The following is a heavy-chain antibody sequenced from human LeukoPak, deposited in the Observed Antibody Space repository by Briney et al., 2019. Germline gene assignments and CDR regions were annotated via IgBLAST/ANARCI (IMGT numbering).Heavy chain of an antibody. D-gene: IGHD6-13*01. CDR1: GFTFDDYG. CDR2: INWNGGST. Sequence: GGSLRLSCTASGFTFDDYGMSWVRQAPGKGLEWVSGINWNGGSTGYADSVKGRFTISRDNAKNSLYLQMNSLRAEDTAVYYCAKDRYSSWYLTLDYWGQGTLVTVSS. V-gene: IGHV3-20*04. CDR3: AKDRYSSWYLTLDY. J-gene: IGHJ4*02.